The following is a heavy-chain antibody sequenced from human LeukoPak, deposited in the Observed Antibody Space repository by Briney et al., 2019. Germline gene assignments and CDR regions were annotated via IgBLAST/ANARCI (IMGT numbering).Heavy chain of an antibody. J-gene: IGHJ5*02. CDR3: ASSSGYCSSTSCYPNWFDP. CDR1: GYTLTELS. V-gene: IGHV1-24*01. D-gene: IGHD2-2*01. CDR2: FDPEDGET. Sequence: ASVKVSCKVSGYTLTELSMHWVRQAPGKGLEWMGGFDPEDGETICAQKFQGRVTMTEDTSTDTAYMELSSLRSEDTAVYYCASSSGYCSSTSCYPNWFDPWGQGTLVTVSS.